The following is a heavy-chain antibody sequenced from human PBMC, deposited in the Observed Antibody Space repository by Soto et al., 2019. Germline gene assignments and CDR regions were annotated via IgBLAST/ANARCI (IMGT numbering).Heavy chain of an antibody. J-gene: IGHJ4*02. V-gene: IGHV3-23*01. CDR1: GFTFSSYA. Sequence: GALRLSCAASGFTFSSYAMSWVRQAPGKGLEWVSAISGSGGSTYYADSVKGRFTTSRDNSKNTLYLQMNSLRAEDTAVYYCAKDPTPQSTVTYYYFDYWGQGTLVTVSS. CDR3: AKDPTPQSTVTYYYFDY. CDR2: ISGSGGST. D-gene: IGHD4-17*01.